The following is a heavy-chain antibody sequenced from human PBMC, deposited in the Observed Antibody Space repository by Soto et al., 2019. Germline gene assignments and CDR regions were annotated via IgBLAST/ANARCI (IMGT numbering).Heavy chain of an antibody. J-gene: IGHJ6*03. CDR3: ARESRTTGATIYYYYMDV. CDR1: GGSISSFY. D-gene: IGHD1-7*01. V-gene: IGHV4-59*01. Sequence: QVQLQESGPGLVKPSETLSLTCTVSGGSISSFYWSWIRQPPGKGLEWIGYIYYSGSTNYNPSLKSRVTISVDTSKNQFSLKLSSVTAVDTAVYYCARESRTTGATIYYYYMDVWGKGTTVTVSS. CDR2: IYYSGST.